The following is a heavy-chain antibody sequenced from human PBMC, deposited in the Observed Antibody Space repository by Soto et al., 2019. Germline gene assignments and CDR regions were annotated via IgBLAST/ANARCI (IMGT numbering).Heavy chain of an antibody. V-gene: IGHV3-74*03. J-gene: IGHJ4*02. CDR1: GFTFSDYY. Sequence: EVQLVESGGGLVQPGGSLRLSCAASGFTFSDYYFHWVRRAPGEGLLWVSRIELDGTTTTYADSVKGRFTISRDNAKNMVYLQMNRQRAEDTAVYYCARGGDCSGGNCYSLFDNWGQGTLVAVSS. D-gene: IGHD2-15*01. CDR2: IELDGTTT. CDR3: ARGGDCSGGNCYSLFDN.